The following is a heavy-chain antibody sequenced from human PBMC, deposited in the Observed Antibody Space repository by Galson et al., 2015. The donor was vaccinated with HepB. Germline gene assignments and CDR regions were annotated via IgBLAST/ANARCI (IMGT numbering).Heavy chain of an antibody. CDR3: ARDPDGYSGSYGSYFQH. J-gene: IGHJ1*01. CDR2: IKQDGSEK. V-gene: IGHV3-7*01. D-gene: IGHD1-26*01. CDR1: GFTFSSFW. Sequence: SLRLSCAASGFTFSSFWMSWVRQAPGRGLQWVANIKQDGSEKYYVDSVKGRFTISRDNAKNSLYLQMNGLRADDTAVYYCARDPDGYSGSYGSYFQHWGQGTLVTVSS.